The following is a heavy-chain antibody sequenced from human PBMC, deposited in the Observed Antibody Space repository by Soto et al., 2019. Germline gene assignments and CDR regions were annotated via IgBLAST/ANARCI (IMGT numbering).Heavy chain of an antibody. V-gene: IGHV4-4*02. CDR2: IYHSGST. D-gene: IGHD6-13*01. Sequence: QVQLQESGPGLVKPSGTLSLTCAVSGGSISSSNWWSWVRQPPGKGLEWIGEIYHSGSTNYNPSLKSRVTISVDKSKNQFSLKLSSVTAADTAVYYCARAVIQSSSWYLNWFDPWGQGTLVTVSS. CDR3: ARAVIQSSSWYLNWFDP. J-gene: IGHJ5*02. CDR1: GGSISSSNW.